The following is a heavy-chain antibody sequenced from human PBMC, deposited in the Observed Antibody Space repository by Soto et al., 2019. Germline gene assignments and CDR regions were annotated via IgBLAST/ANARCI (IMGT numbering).Heavy chain of an antibody. CDR3: WLDRLDVQLLSHYYGMEG. CDR1: GGTFSSYD. J-gene: IGHJ6*02. V-gene: IGHV1-69*12. D-gene: IGHD5-18*01. CDR2: IIPIFGTA. Sequence: QVQLVQSGAEVKKPGSSVKVYCKASGGTFSSYDISWVRQAPGQGLEWMGWIIPIFGTANYAQKFQGRVTITADESTSTAYMDLSSLRFEDTAVYYCWLDRLDVQLLSHYYGMEGWGQATKLTVSS.